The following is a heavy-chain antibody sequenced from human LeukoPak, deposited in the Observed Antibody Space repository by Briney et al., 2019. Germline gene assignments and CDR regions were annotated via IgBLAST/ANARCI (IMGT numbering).Heavy chain of an antibody. CDR3: ARESPYSSSWYRAAFDI. CDR1: GFTFSGYY. V-gene: IGHV3-21*01. CDR2: ISSSSSYI. D-gene: IGHD6-13*01. Sequence: GGSLRLSCAVSGFTFSGYYMNWVREAPGKGLEWVSSISSSSSYIYYADSVKGRFTISRDNAKHSLYLQVNRLRAEDARVYYCARESPYSSSWYRAAFDIWGQGTMVTVSS. J-gene: IGHJ3*02.